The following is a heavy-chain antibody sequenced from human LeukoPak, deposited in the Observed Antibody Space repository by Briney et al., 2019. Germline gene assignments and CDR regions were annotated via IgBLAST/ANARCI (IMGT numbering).Heavy chain of an antibody. CDR1: NYSFTSYG. CDR3: ARDNYDILTGSPVTDY. J-gene: IGHJ4*02. CDR2: ISAYNGNT. Sequence: GASVKVSCKASNYSFTSYGISWVRQAPGQGLEWMGWISAYNGNTNYAQKLQGRVTMTTDTSTSTAYMELRSLRSDDTAAYYCARDNYDILTGSPVTDYWGQGTLVTVSS. D-gene: IGHD3-9*01. V-gene: IGHV1-18*01.